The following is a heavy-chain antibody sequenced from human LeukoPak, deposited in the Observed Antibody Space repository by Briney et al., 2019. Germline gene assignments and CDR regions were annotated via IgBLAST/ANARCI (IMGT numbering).Heavy chain of an antibody. CDR1: GGSISSYY. CDR3: AASPTTVTTPFDY. CDR2: IYYSGST. Sequence: PSETLSLTCTVSGGSISSYYWSWIGQPPGKGLEWIGYIYYSGSTNYNPSLKSRVTISVDTSKNQFSLKLSSVTAADTAVYYCAASPTTVTTPFDYWGQGTLVTVSS. D-gene: IGHD4-11*01. J-gene: IGHJ4*02. V-gene: IGHV4-59*01.